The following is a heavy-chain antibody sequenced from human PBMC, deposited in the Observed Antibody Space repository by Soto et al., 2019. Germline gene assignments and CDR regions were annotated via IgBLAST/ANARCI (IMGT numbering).Heavy chain of an antibody. CDR2: VYNTGGT. D-gene: IGHD1-1*01. J-gene: IGHJ6*02. V-gene: IGHV4-59*08. CDR3: VRQGIGNLHGLVDV. CDR1: SGPSSSHN. Sequence: QVYLQQSGPGLVKPSETLSLTCTVSSGPSSSHNWGWIRQSPGRGLEWIGYVYNTGGTSYNPSLKSRVTISADTSANHISLTLSSVTAADTAIYYCVRQGIGNLHGLVDVWGQGTTVSVSS.